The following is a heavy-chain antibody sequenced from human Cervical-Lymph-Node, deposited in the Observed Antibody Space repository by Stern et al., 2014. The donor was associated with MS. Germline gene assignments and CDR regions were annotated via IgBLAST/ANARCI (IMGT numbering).Heavy chain of an antibody. D-gene: IGHD4-17*01. CDR1: GYTFNTYA. CDR2: IIHIFGTA. Sequence: MQLVESGAEVKKPGSSVKVSCKASGYTFNTYAISWVRQAPGQGLAWMGGIIHIFGTATYAQNFQGRVAITADESTRTAYMELSSLRSEDTAVYYCARVHDTYGFGMDVWGQGTTVTVSS. CDR3: ARVHDTYGFGMDV. V-gene: IGHV1-69*01. J-gene: IGHJ6*02.